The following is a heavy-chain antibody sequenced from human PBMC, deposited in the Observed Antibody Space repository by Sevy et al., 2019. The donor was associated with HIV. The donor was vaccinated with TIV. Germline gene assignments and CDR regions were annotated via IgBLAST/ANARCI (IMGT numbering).Heavy chain of an antibody. Sequence: GGSLRLSCAASGFTFSSYAMHWVRQAPGKGLEYVSAISSNGGSTYYANSVKGRFTISRDNSKNTLYLQMGSLRAEDMAVYYCARGLRFLDYWGQGTLVTVSS. D-gene: IGHD2-21*01. CDR2: ISSNGGST. CDR1: GFTFSSYA. J-gene: IGHJ4*02. CDR3: ARGLRFLDY. V-gene: IGHV3-64*01.